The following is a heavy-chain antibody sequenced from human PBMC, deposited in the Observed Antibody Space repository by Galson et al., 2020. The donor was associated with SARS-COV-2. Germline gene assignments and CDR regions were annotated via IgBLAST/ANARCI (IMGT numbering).Heavy chain of an antibody. CDR3: ARVNSRGSSWGKLDY. CDR2: IIPIFGTA. D-gene: IGHD6-13*01. CDR1: GGTFSSYA. Sequence: SVKVSCKASGGTFSSYAISWVRQAPGQGLEWMGGIIPIFGTANYAQKFQGRVTITADESTSTAYMELSSLRSEDTAGYYCARVNSRGSSWGKLDYWGQGTLVTVSS. J-gene: IGHJ4*02. V-gene: IGHV1-69*13.